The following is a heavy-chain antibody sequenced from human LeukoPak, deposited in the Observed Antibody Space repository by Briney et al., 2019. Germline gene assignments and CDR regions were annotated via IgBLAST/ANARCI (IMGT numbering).Heavy chain of an antibody. CDR2: VSYTGRT. CDR1: GGSLSGHY. Sequence: SETLSLTCTVSGGSLSGHYWSWIRQPPGKRLEWSGYVSYTGRTKYNPSLQSRVTISIDTSKSQFSLKLTSVTSADTAVYSCARLLDNDISGDPDTFDVWGQGTTVIVSS. J-gene: IGHJ3*01. D-gene: IGHD3-22*01. V-gene: IGHV4-59*11. CDR3: ARLLDNDISGDPDTFDV.